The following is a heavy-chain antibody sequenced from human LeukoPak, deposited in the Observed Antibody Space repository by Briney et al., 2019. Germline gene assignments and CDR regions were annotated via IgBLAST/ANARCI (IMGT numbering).Heavy chain of an antibody. V-gene: IGHV5-51*01. CDR1: GDRFGTYW. J-gene: IGHJ3*02. CDR2: IYPDDSDI. CDR3: ARHALQAVIGVGAFDI. Sequence: GESLKISCQGSGDRFGTYWIGWVRQMPGKGLEWMGIIYPDDSDIRYSPSFQGQVTISADKSISTAFLQWSSLKASDTAMYYCARHALQAVIGVGAFDIWGQGTMVTVSS. D-gene: IGHD2-21*01.